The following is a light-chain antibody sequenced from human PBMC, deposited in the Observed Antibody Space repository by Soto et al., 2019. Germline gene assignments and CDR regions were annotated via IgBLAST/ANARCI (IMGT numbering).Light chain of an antibody. V-gene: IGKV3-15*01. CDR1: QSVNTN. CDR3: QHYTTWPPYT. J-gene: IGKJ2*01. Sequence: EIVLTQSPATLSVSPGERATLSCRASQSVNTNLAWYQQKPGQAPRLLIYGATTRSSNIPARFSGSGSGTEFTLTISSLQSEDFAVYYCQHYTTWPPYTFGQGTRLEIK. CDR2: GAT.